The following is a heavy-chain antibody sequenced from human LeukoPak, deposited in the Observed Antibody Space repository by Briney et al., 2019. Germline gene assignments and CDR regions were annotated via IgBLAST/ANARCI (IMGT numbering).Heavy chain of an antibody. Sequence: SQTLSLTCTVSGGSISSGDYYWSWIRQPPGKGLEWIAYMYYSGSTYYNPSLKSRVTMSADTSKNQLSLKLSSVTAADTAVYYCARSKNIVGATGWGQGTLVTVSS. D-gene: IGHD1-26*01. J-gene: IGHJ4*02. CDR1: GGSISSGDYY. CDR3: ARSKNIVGATG. V-gene: IGHV4-30-4*01. CDR2: MYYSGST.